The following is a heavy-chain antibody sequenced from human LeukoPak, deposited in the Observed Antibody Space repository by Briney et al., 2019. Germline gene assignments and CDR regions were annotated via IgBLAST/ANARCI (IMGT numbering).Heavy chain of an antibody. Sequence: GGSLRLSCAASGFTFSSYWMSWVRQAPGKGLEWVANIKQDGSEKYYVDSVKGRFTISRDNAMNSLYLQMNSLRAEDTAVYYCAREGVNYYYCYMDVWGKGTTVTVSS. CDR3: AREGVNYYYCYMDV. CDR2: IKQDGSEK. CDR1: GFTFSSYW. J-gene: IGHJ6*03. V-gene: IGHV3-7*01.